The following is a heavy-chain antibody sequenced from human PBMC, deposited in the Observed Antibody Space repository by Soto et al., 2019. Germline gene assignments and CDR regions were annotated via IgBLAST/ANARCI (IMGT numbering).Heavy chain of an antibody. Sequence: PSETLSLTCAVSGGSISSSNWWSWVRQPPGKGLEWIGEIYHSGSTNNNPSLKRRVTISVDKSKNQFSLKLSSVTAADTAVYYCARDCRYSYGSPLFDFWGQGTLVTVSS. CDR2: IYHSGST. CDR3: ARDCRYSYGSPLFDF. CDR1: GGSISSSNW. D-gene: IGHD5-18*01. V-gene: IGHV4-4*02. J-gene: IGHJ4*02.